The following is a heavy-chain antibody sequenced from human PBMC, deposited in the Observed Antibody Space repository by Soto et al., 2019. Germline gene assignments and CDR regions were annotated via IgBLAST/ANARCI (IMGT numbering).Heavy chain of an antibody. J-gene: IGHJ4*02. Sequence: GGSLRLSCAASGFTFSSYGMHWVRQAPGKGLEWVAVIWYDGSNKYYADSVKGRYTISRDNSKNTLYLQMNSLRAEDTGVFFCLRYGYCSGGSCYSVSVFDYWGQGTLVTVSS. CDR1: GFTFSSYG. CDR3: LRYGYCSGGSCYSVSVFDY. V-gene: IGHV3-33*01. D-gene: IGHD2-15*01. CDR2: IWYDGSNK.